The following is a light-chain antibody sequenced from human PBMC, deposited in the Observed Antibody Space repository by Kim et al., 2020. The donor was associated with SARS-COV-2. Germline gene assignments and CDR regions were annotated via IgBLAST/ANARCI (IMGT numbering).Light chain of an antibody. CDR2: DAS. Sequence: LSPGERSTLSCRASQSVSSYLAWYQQKPGQAPRLLIYDASNRATGIPARFSGSGSGTDFTLTISSLEPEDFAVYYCQHRSNWPLTFGGGTKVDIK. J-gene: IGKJ4*01. CDR3: QHRSNWPLT. V-gene: IGKV3-11*01. CDR1: QSVSSY.